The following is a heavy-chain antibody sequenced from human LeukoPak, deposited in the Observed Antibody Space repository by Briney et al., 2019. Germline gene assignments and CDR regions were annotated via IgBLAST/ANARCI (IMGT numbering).Heavy chain of an antibody. D-gene: IGHD2-15*01. CDR3: VRTPTCSSGSCYPNWFDS. J-gene: IGHJ5*01. CDR1: GYGFTNNW. Sequence: GESLKISCQGFGYGFTNNWIGWVRQMPGKGLEWMAIVYPGDSNTKYSPSFQGQVTISADKSISTAYLQWSRLKASDTAMYYCVRTPTCSSGSCYPNWFDSWGQGTLVTVSS. CDR2: VYPGDSNT. V-gene: IGHV5-51*01.